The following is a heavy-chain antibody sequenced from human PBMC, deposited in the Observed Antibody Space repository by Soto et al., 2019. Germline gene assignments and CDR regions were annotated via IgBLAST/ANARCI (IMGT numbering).Heavy chain of an antibody. D-gene: IGHD6-6*01. J-gene: IGHJ6*02. Sequence: SVKVSCKASAVTFSSYAISWVRQAPGQGLEWMGGIIPIFGTANYAQKFQGRVTITADESTSTAYMELSSLRSEDTAVYYCAREEYSSSSLYYYGMDVWGQGTTVTVSS. CDR3: AREEYSSSSLYYYGMDV. CDR1: AVTFSSYA. CDR2: IIPIFGTA. V-gene: IGHV1-69*13.